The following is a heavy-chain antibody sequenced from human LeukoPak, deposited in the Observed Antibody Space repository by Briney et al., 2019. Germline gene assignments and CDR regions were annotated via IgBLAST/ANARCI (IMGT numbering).Heavy chain of an antibody. CDR2: IYHSGST. J-gene: IGHJ3*02. Sequence: SETLSLTCAVSGYSISSGYYWGWIRQPPGKGLEWIGSIYHSGSTYYNPSLKSRVTISVDTSKNQFSLKLSSVTAADTAVYYCARGLGYCSSTSCNFDAFDIWGQGTMVTVSS. V-gene: IGHV4-38-2*01. D-gene: IGHD2-2*01. CDR3: ARGLGYCSSTSCNFDAFDI. CDR1: GYSISSGYY.